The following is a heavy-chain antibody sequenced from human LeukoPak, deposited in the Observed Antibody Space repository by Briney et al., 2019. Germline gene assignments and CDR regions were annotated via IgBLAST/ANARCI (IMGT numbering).Heavy chain of an antibody. CDR3: ATSGWYLLPGVY. CDR1: GGSISSSNYY. D-gene: IGHD6-19*01. CDR2: IYHSGST. J-gene: IGHJ4*02. Sequence: PSETLSLTCTVSGGSISSSNYYWGWIRQPPGKGLEWIGEIYHSGSTYYNPSLKSRVTISVDTSKNQFSLKLSSVTAADTAVYYCATSGWYLLPGVYWGQGTLVTVSS. V-gene: IGHV4-39*01.